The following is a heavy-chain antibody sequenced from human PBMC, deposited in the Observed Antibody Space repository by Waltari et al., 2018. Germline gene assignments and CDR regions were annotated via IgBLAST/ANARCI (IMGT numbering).Heavy chain of an antibody. D-gene: IGHD4-17*01. CDR2: INHSGST. J-gene: IGHJ4*02. Sequence: QVQLQQWGAGLLRPSETLSLTCTVSGESFSRYFWSWIRQSPGTGLEWIGEINHSGSTNYNPSLKSRVTISVDTSKNQFSLRLTSVTAADTAVYYCARGRGLRLFDYWGQGTLVTVSS. V-gene: IGHV4-34*01. CDR3: ARGRGLRLFDY. CDR1: GESFSRYF.